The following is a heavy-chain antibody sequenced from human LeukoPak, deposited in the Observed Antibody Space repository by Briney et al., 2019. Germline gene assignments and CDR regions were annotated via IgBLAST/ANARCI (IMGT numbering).Heavy chain of an antibody. CDR3: VRLYDDYTNGHFDS. V-gene: IGHV3-21*01. J-gene: IGHJ4*02. CDR2: ISSSSSYI. CDR1: GFTFSSYS. D-gene: IGHD4-11*01. Sequence: GGSLRLSCAASGFTFSSYSMNWVRQAPGKGLEWVSSISSSSSYIYYADSVKGRFTISRHNAKNSLYLQLNSLRAEDTAVYYCVRLYDDYTNGHFDSWGQGTLVTVSS.